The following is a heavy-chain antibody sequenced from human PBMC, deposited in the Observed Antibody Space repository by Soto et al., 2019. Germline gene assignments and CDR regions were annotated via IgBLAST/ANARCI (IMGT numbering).Heavy chain of an antibody. V-gene: IGHV4-4*07. CDR2: IYTSGST. Sequence: PSETLSLTCTVSGDSISSYYWTWIRQPAGKGLEWIGRIYTSGSTHYNPSLWSRVTMSVDTSKNQLSLKLRSVTAADTAVYFCAEDKGYYYDGMEGWGPRTTVTVSS. J-gene: IGHJ6*02. CDR1: GDSISSYY. CDR3: AEDKGYYYDGMEG.